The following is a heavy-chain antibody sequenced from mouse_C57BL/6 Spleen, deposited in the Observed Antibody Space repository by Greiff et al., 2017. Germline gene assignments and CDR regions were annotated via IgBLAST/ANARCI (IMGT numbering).Heavy chain of an antibody. D-gene: IGHD2-5*01. CDR1: GFTFSDYY. V-gene: IGHV5-16*01. CDR2: INYDGSST. J-gene: IGHJ4*01. Sequence: DVHLVESEGGLVQPGSSMKLSCTASGFTFSDYYMDWVSQVPEKGLEWVANINYDGSSTYYLDSLKSRFIISRDNAKNILYLQMSSLKSEDTATYYCARECNSNYDYYAMDYWGQGTSVTVSS. CDR3: ARECNSNYDYYAMDY.